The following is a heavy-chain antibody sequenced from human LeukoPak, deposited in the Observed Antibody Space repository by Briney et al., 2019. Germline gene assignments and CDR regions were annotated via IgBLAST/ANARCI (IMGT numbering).Heavy chain of an antibody. CDR2: TYYRSSWYN. CDR3: ARGVQPLHESDAFDI. J-gene: IGHJ3*02. V-gene: IGHV6-1*01. D-gene: IGHD2-2*01. CDR1: GDSVSSNSAA. Sequence: SQTLSLTCAISGDSVSSNSAAWNWIRQSPSRGLEWLGRTYYRSSWYNDYAISERSRITINLDTSKNQFSLHLNSVTPEDTAVYYCARGVQPLHESDAFDIWGQGTMVTVSS.